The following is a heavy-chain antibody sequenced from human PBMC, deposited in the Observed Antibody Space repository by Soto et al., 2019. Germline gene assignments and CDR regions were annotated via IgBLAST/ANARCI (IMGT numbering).Heavy chain of an antibody. D-gene: IGHD3-3*01. V-gene: IGHV4-34*01. CDR1: GGSFGGFY. Sequence: SETLSLTCAVYGGSFGGFYWRWIGQRPGKGLGWIGKINHSGSTNYNPSLKSRVTISVDTSKNQFSLKLSSVTAADTAVYYCVRVGGGSYDLWSGYSGFFYYMDVWGKGTTVT. CDR2: INHSGST. CDR3: VRVGGGSYDLWSGYSGFFYYMDV. J-gene: IGHJ6*03.